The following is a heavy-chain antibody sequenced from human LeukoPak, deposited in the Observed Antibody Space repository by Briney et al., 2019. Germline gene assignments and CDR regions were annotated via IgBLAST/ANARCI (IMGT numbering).Heavy chain of an antibody. CDR1: GDSINGYY. D-gene: IGHD4-17*01. CDR2: FYYSLTT. V-gene: IGHV4-59*12. CDR3: VRRDYGDAAYFQH. J-gene: IGHJ1*01. Sequence: PSETLSLTCTVSGDSINGYYWRWMRQPPGRGLEWGGYFYYSLTTNYNPSLKSRVTISADTSKNQFSLKLSSVTAADTAVYYCVRRDYGDAAYFQHWGQGTLVTVSS.